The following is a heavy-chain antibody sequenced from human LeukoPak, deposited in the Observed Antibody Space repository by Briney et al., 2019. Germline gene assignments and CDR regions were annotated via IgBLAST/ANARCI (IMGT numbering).Heavy chain of an antibody. Sequence: SETLSLTCTVSGGSITSDYWSWIRQSPGKGLEWIGYFSYSGSTHYSPSLTSRVTISVDTSKNQFSLKLSSVTAADTAVYYCARDPGYEVVRYFDLWGRGTLVTVSS. J-gene: IGHJ2*01. V-gene: IGHV4-59*12. CDR3: ARDPGYEVVRYFDL. CDR2: FSYSGST. D-gene: IGHD5-12*01. CDR1: GGSITSDY.